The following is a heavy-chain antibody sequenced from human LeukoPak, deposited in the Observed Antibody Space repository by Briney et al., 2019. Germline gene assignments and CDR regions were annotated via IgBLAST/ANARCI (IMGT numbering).Heavy chain of an antibody. CDR1: GDSISSGDYY. CDR3: ARRRGYTYYYYMDV. CDR2: IYTSGST. Sequence: SETLSLTCTVSGDSISSGDYYWSWIRQPAGKGLEWIGRIYTSGSTNYNPSLKSRVTISVDTSKNQFSLKLSSVTAADTAVYYCARRRGYTYYYYMDVWGKGTTVTISS. J-gene: IGHJ6*03. V-gene: IGHV4-61*02. D-gene: IGHD3-16*02.